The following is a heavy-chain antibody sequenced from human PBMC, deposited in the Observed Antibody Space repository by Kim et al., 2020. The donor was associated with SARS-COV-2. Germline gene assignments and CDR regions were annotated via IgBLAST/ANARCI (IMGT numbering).Heavy chain of an antibody. CDR1: GFTFSSYA. CDR2: ISGSGGST. Sequence: GGSLRLSCAASGFTFSSYAMSWVRQAPGKGLEWVSAISGSGGSTYYADSVKGRFTISRDNSKNTLYLQMNSLRAEDTGGYYCAKDPDYGDYDIPGCSYFVYCGQGTRCSVSS. CDR3: AKDPDYGDYDIPGCSYFVY. J-gene: IGHJ4*02. V-gene: IGHV3-23*01. D-gene: IGHD4-17*01.